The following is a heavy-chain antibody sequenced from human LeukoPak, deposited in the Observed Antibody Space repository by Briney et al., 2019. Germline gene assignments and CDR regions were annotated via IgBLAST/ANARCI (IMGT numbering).Heavy chain of an antibody. J-gene: IGHJ4*02. CDR2: IRGGGEP. Sequence: PGGSLRLSCAASGFSFSTYAMSWDRQAPGRGPEGVSSIRGGGEPFYADSVKGRFTLSRDDSRNTVYLQMNNLRVDDTAIYYCAKANWVSDADAVWWGQGTQVTVSS. D-gene: IGHD3-10*01. V-gene: IGHV3-23*01. CDR3: AKANWVSDADAVW. CDR1: GFSFSTYA.